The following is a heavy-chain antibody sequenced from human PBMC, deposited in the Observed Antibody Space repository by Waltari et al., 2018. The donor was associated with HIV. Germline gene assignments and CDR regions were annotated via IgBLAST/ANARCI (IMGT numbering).Heavy chain of an antibody. D-gene: IGHD5-12*01. J-gene: IGHJ3*02. CDR3: ARDRSGWIVATPSDAFDI. V-gene: IGHV4-61*02. CDR2: IYTSGST. Sequence: QVQLQESGPGLVKPSQTLSLTCTVSGGSISSGSYYWSWLRRPAGKGLEWIGRIYTSGSTNYNPSLKSRVTISVDTSKNQFSLKLSSVTAADTAVYYCARDRSGWIVATPSDAFDIWGQGTMVTVSS. CDR1: GGSISSGSYY.